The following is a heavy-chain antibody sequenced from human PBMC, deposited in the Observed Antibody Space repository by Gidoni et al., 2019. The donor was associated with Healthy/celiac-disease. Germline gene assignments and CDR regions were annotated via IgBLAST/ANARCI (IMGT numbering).Heavy chain of an antibody. D-gene: IGHD3-16*02. CDR2: ISGSGGST. Sequence: EVQLLESGGGLVQPGGSLRLSCAASGFTFSSYAMSWVRQAPGKGLEWVSAISGSGGSTYYADSVKGRFTISRDNSKNTLYLQMNSRRAEDTAVYYCAKEETLSFGGVIVITSYFDYWGQGTLVTVSS. J-gene: IGHJ4*02. CDR3: AKEETLSFGGVIVITSYFDY. V-gene: IGHV3-23*01. CDR1: GFTFSSYA.